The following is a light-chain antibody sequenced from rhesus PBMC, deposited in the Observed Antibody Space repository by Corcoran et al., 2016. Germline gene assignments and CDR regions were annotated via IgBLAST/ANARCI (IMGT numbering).Light chain of an antibody. CDR1: QSISSW. V-gene: IGKV1-22*01. CDR3: QQYSSSPWT. J-gene: IGKJ1*01. Sequence: DIQMTQSPSSLSASVGDTVTITCRASQSISSWVAWYQQKPGKAPKLLFYKASTLQSGVPARFSGSGSGTDFTLTISSLQSEDFATYYCQQYSSSPWTFGQGTKVEIK. CDR2: KAS.